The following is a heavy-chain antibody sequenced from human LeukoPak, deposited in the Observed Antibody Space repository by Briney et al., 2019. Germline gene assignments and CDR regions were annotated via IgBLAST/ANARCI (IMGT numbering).Heavy chain of an antibody. CDR1: GFTVSSNY. Sequence: PGGSLRLSCAASGFTVSSNYMSWVRQSPGKGLEWVSVIYSGGSTYYADSVKGRFTISRDNSKNTLYLQMNSLRAEDTAVYYCARGYSYGYDGYWGQGTLVTVSS. D-gene: IGHD5-18*01. J-gene: IGHJ4*02. CDR2: IYSGGST. V-gene: IGHV3-53*01. CDR3: ARGYSYGYDGY.